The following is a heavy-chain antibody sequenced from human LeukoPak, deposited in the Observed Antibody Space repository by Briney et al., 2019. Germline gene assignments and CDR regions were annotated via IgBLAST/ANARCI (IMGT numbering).Heavy chain of an antibody. J-gene: IGHJ3*02. V-gene: IGHV4-59*01. CDR1: GGSISRYY. CDR3: ARVTYYYDSSGPNAFDI. D-gene: IGHD3-22*01. Sequence: PSETLSLTCTVSGGSISRYYWSWIRQPPGKGLEWIGYIYYSGSTNYNPSLKSRVTISVDTSKNQFSLKLSSVTAADTAVYYCARVTYYYDSSGPNAFDIWGQGTMVTVSS. CDR2: IYYSGST.